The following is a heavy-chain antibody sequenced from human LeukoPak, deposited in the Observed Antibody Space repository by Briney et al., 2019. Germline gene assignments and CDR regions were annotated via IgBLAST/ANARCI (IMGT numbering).Heavy chain of an antibody. J-gene: IGHJ4*02. CDR3: ARAGRSFYGGSSDY. CDR1: GFTFSSHW. Sequence: GGSLRLSCAASGFTFSSHWMSWVRQAPGKGLEWVAYIKQDGSEKQYMDSVRGRFTISRANNKNSMYLQMDSLGDEDTAVYYCARAGRSFYGGSSDYWGQGTLVTVSS. CDR2: IKQDGSEK. V-gene: IGHV3-7*01. D-gene: IGHD4-23*01.